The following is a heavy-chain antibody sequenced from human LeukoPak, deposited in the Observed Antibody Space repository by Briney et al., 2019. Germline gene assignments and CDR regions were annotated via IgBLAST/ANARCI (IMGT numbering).Heavy chain of an antibody. Sequence: GGSLRLSCAASGFTFRSYGMHWVRQAPGKGLEWVAVIWCDGSNKYYSESVKGRFTISRDNSKNTLYLQMNSLRAEDTAVYYCARDTKTMVRGVIANWGQGTLVTVSS. J-gene: IGHJ4*02. V-gene: IGHV3-33*01. D-gene: IGHD3-10*01. CDR2: IWCDGSNK. CDR3: ARDTKTMVRGVIAN. CDR1: GFTFRSYG.